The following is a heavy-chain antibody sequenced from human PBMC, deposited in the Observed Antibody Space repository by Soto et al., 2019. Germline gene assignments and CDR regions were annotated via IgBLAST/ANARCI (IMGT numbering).Heavy chain of an antibody. D-gene: IGHD3-3*01. CDR2: INRSGGST. V-gene: IGHV1-46*03. Sequence: QVQLVQSGAEVKKPGASVKVSCKASGYTFTSYYMHWVRQAPGQGLEWMGIINRSGGSTSYAQKFQGRVTMTRDTSTSTIYMELSSLRSEDTAVYYCAREEGDFWSGYASTTYYYYYMDVWGKGTTVTVSS. J-gene: IGHJ6*03. CDR3: AREEGDFWSGYASTTYYYYYMDV. CDR1: GYTFTSYY.